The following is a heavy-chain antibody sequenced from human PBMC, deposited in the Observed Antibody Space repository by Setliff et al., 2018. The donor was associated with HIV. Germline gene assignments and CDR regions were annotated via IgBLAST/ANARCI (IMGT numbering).Heavy chain of an antibody. CDR2: INPDSRGT. Sequence: GASVKVSCKTSGYAFSDYSIHWVRQAPGQGLEWVGRINPDSRGTNYAQTFQGRVTMTRDTSTSTVYMELSRLRSDDTAVYYCARGGYHGFGSYGDYWGQGTLVTVSS. V-gene: IGHV1-2*06. J-gene: IGHJ4*02. D-gene: IGHD3-10*01. CDR1: GYAFSDYS. CDR3: ARGGYHGFGSYGDY.